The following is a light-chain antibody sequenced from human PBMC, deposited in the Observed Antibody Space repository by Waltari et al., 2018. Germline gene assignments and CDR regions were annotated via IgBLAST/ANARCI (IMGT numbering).Light chain of an antibody. V-gene: IGLV3-21*01. CDR2: DDN. CDR1: NVGGKS. J-gene: IGLJ2*01. Sequence: SYVLTQPPSASVAPGKTATIACGGNNVGGKSVQWYQQKPGQDPVLVVHDDNARPSGIPDRFSGSNSGDTATLTISRVEVGDEADYYCQVWDSSPETVVFGGGTKLTVL. CDR3: QVWDSSPETVV.